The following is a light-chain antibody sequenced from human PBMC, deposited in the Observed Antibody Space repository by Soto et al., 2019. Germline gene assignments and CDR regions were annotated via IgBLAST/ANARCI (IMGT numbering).Light chain of an antibody. CDR1: QSISSY. J-gene: IGKJ1*01. CDR2: AAS. Sequence: IQMTQSPSSLSASVRDRVTITCRSSQSISSYLNWYQQKPGKAPKLLIYAASSLQSGVPSRFSGSGSGTDFTLTISSLQPEDFATYYCQQSYSTPPRTFGQGTKVDIK. V-gene: IGKV1-39*01. CDR3: QQSYSTPPRT.